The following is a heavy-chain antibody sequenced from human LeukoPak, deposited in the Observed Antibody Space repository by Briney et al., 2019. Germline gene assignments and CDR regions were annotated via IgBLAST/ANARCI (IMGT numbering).Heavy chain of an antibody. CDR3: ARDGKAKNDY. CDR1: GFTFSRYA. D-gene: IGHD1-26*01. CDR2: MDDSGTHT. Sequence: QTGGSLRLSCAASGFTFSRYAMQWVRQALDKRLEYVSGMDDSGTHTYYAESVKGRFTMSRDNSRDTLQMRSLRPEDTAVYYCARDGKAKNDYWGQGTLVTVST. J-gene: IGHJ4*02. V-gene: IGHV3-64*02.